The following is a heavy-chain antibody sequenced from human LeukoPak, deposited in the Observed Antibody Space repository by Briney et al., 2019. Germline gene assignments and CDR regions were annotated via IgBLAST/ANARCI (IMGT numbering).Heavy chain of an antibody. J-gene: IGHJ4*02. V-gene: IGHV4-59*01. Sequence: SETLSLTCTVSGGSISSYYWSWIRQPPGKGLEWIGYIYYSGSTNYNPSLKSRVTISVDTSKNQFSLKLSSVTAADTAVYYCAREYRGYYGSGSYLDFGYWGQGTLVTVSS. CDR3: AREYRGYYGSGSYLDFGY. CDR2: IYYSGST. CDR1: GGSISSYY. D-gene: IGHD3-10*01.